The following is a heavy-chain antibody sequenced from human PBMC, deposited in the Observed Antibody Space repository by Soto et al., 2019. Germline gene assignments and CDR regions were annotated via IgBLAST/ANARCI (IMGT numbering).Heavy chain of an antibody. Sequence: EVQLVESGGGLVQPGGSLRLSCAASGFTFDDYAIHWVRQIPGKGLEWVSGISWNGDATGYADSVKGRFIISRDNAKNSLYLQLDSQKTDDTAMYYCANLPLYGSGFDCWGQGTLVTVSS. CDR3: ANLPLYGSGFDC. J-gene: IGHJ4*02. CDR2: ISWNGDAT. D-gene: IGHD3-10*01. V-gene: IGHV3-9*01. CDR1: GFTFDDYA.